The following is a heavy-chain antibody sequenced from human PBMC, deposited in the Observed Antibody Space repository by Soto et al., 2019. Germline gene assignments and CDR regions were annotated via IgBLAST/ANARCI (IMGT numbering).Heavy chain of an antibody. CDR1: GFTFNRYG. Sequence: QVQLVESGGGVVQPGRSLRLSCAASGFTFNRYGMHWVRQAPGKGLEWVAVIWFDGGNRDYADSVKGRFTISRDNSKNTLYLQMNSLRAEDTAVYYCARDVFSQGSYYFDYWGQGTLVTVSS. CDR2: IWFDGGNR. CDR3: ARDVFSQGSYYFDY. J-gene: IGHJ4*02. V-gene: IGHV3-33*01.